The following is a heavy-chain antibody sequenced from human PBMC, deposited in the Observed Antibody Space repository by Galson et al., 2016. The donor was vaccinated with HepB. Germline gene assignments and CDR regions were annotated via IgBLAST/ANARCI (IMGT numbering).Heavy chain of an antibody. CDR1: GFTFNGYW. CDR3: ARWRRNYYDTSGYFGA. J-gene: IGHJ4*02. CDR2: IKQDGGET. D-gene: IGHD3-22*01. V-gene: IGHV3-7*03. Sequence: SLRLSCAASGFTFNGYWMSWVRQAPGKGLEWVANIKQDGGETSYVDSVKGRFNISRDNAKNSLYLHMNSLRAEDTAVYYCARWRRNYYDTSGYFGAWGQGTLVTVSS.